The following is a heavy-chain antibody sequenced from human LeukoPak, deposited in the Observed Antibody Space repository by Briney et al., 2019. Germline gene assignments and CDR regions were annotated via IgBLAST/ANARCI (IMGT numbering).Heavy chain of an antibody. CDR2: IYWDDDK. Sequence: SGPTLVKPTQTLTLTCTFSGFSLSTSGVGVGWIRQPPGKALEWLALIYWDDDKRYSPSLRSRLTISKDTSKNQVVLTMTNMDPADTATYFCANRRAYGSNWNSGTFDIWGKGTLVSVSS. CDR3: ANRRAYGSNWNSGTFDI. J-gene: IGHJ3*02. CDR1: GFSLSTSGVG. D-gene: IGHD1-20*01. V-gene: IGHV2-5*02.